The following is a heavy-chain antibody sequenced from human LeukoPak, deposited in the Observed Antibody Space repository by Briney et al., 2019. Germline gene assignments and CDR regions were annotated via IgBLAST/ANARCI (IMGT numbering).Heavy chain of an antibody. CDR3: ARDRYSGSYYGGGY. V-gene: IGHV1-2*02. Sequence: GASVKVSCKASGSPFTYRYLHWVRQAPGQALEWMGWINPNSGGTNYAQKFQGRVTMTRDTSISTAYMELSRLRSDDTAVYYCARDRYSGSYYGGGYWGQGTLVTVSS. CDR2: INPNSGGT. J-gene: IGHJ4*02. D-gene: IGHD1-26*01. CDR1: GSPFTYRY.